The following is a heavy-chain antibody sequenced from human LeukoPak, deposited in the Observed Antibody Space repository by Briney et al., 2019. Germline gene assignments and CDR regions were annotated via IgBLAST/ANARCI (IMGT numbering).Heavy chain of an antibody. V-gene: IGHV3-21*06. J-gene: IGHJ4*02. CDR2: VSGTSEHI. CDR3: ARWYSSGWYSDY. Sequence: PGGSLRLSCAASGFSFSTYSMIWVRQAPGKGLEWVSSVSGTSEHIYYADSVRGRFTISRDNAKNTVYLQMNSLRAEDTAVYYCARWYSSGWYSDYWGQGTLVTVSS. D-gene: IGHD6-19*01. CDR1: GFSFSTYS.